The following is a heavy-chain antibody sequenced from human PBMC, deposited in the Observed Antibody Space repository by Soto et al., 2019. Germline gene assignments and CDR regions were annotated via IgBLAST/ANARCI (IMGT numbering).Heavy chain of an antibody. D-gene: IGHD2-2*02. J-gene: IGHJ6*03. V-gene: IGHV4-39*01. CDR3: ASSPYCSSTSCYSSDNYYMDV. Sequence: PSDTLSLSCTVSGRSIRSSSYYWGWIRQPPGKGLEWIGSIYYSGSTYYNPSLKSRVTISVDTSKNQFTLRLSSVSAADTAVYYCASSPYCSSTSCYSSDNYYMDVWGKGTTVTVS. CDR2: IYYSGST. CDR1: GRSIRSSSYY.